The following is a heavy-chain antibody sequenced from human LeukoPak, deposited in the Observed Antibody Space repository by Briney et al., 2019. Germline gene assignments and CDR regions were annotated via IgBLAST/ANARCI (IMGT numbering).Heavy chain of an antibody. Sequence: GASVKVSCKASGYTFTSYAMHWVRQAPGQRLEWMGWISIGNANTKYSQKFQGRVTITRDTSASIAYMELSSLRSEDTAVYYCAKVNGDNTFDYWGQGTLVTVSS. D-gene: IGHD7-27*01. CDR2: ISIGNANT. V-gene: IGHV1-3*04. J-gene: IGHJ4*02. CDR1: GYTFTSYA. CDR3: AKVNGDNTFDY.